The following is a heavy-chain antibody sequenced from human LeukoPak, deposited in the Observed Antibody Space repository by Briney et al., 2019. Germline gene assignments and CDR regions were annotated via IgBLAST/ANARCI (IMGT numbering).Heavy chain of an antibody. CDR3: ARGRLIAGAPAGPDY. CDR2: ISAYNGNT. D-gene: IGHD6-19*01. Sequence: ASVKVSCKASGYTFTSYGISWVRQAPGQGLEWMGWISAYNGNTNFAQKLQVRVTITTDTSTSTAYMELRSLRSDDTAVYYCARGRLIAGAPAGPDYWGQGTLVTVSS. CDR1: GYTFTSYG. V-gene: IGHV1-18*01. J-gene: IGHJ4*02.